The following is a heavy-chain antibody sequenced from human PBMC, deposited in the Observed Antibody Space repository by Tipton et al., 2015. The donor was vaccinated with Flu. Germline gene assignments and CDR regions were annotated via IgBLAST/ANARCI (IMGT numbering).Heavy chain of an antibody. D-gene: IGHD1-26*01. V-gene: IGHV4-4*07. CDR1: GGSISSYD. CDR3: ARSGSYLEYLRH. CDR2: IHTSGST. J-gene: IGHJ1*01. Sequence: TLSLTCTVSGGSISSYDWGWIRQPAGKGLEWIGRIHTSGSTNYNPSPKSRVTMSVDTSKNQFSLKLTSVSAADTAVYYCARSGSYLEYLRHWGQGTLVTVSS.